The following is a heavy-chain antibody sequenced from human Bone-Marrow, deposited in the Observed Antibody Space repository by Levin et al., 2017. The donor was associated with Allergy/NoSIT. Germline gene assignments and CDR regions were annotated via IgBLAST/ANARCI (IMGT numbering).Heavy chain of an antibody. J-gene: IGHJ1*01. CDR1: GFTFSSYA. CDR2: ISGSGGST. D-gene: IGHD3-22*01. V-gene: IGHV3-23*01. CDR3: AKARSSAAHYGGFFQH. Sequence: PGGSLRLSCAASGFTFSSYAMSWVRQAPGKGLEWVSAISGSGGSTYYADSVKGRFTISRDNSKNTLYLQMNSLRAEDTAVYYCAKARSSAAHYGGFFQHWGQGTLVTVSS.